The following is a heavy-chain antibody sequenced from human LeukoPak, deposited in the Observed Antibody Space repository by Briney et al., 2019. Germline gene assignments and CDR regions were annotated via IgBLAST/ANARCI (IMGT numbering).Heavy chain of an antibody. CDR3: ARAWTMTPKRGSMDV. V-gene: IGHV1-69*01. J-gene: IGHJ6*03. CDR2: IIPIFGTA. CDR1: GGTFSSYA. Sequence: SVKVSCKASGGTFSSYAISWVRQAPGQGLEWMGGIIPIFGTANYAQKFQGRVTITADESASTAYMELSSLRSEDTAVYYCARAWTMTPKRGSMDVWGKGTTVTVSS. D-gene: IGHD3-22*01.